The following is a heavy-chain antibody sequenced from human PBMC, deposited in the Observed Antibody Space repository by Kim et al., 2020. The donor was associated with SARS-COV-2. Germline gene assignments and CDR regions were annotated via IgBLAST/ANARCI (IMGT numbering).Heavy chain of an antibody. CDR3: ASLYSSVLDHSAY. D-gene: IGHD6-25*01. J-gene: IGHJ4*02. CDR1: GFTFSSYG. V-gene: IGHV3-33*01. CDR2: IWYDGSNK. Sequence: GGSLRLSCAASGFTFSSYGMHWVRQAPGKGLEWVAVIWYDGSNKYYADSVKGRFTISRDNSKNTLYLQMNSLRAEDTAVYYCASLYSSVLDHSAYWGQGTLVTVSS.